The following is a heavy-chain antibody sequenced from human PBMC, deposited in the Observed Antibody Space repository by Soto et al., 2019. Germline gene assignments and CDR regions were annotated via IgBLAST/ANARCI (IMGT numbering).Heavy chain of an antibody. CDR2: IYSGGST. V-gene: IGHV3-66*01. Sequence: EVQLVESGGGLVQPGGSLRLSCAASGFTVSNNYINWVGQAPGKGLEWVSVIYSGGSTYYADSVKGRFTISRDNSKNTLYLQMNSLRAEDTAVYYCARGGPPTSNWFDPWGQGTLVTVSS. D-gene: IGHD1-26*01. CDR3: ARGGPPTSNWFDP. CDR1: GFTVSNNY. J-gene: IGHJ5*02.